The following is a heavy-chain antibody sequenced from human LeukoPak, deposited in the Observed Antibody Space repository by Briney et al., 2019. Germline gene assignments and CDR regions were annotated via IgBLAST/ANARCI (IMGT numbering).Heavy chain of an antibody. J-gene: IGHJ5*02. CDR2: IRYDGSNK. Sequence: PGRSLRLSCAASGFTFSSYGMLWVRQAPGKGLEWVAFIRYDGSNKYYADSVKGRFTISRDNSKNTLYLQMNSLRAEDTAVYYCAKVGAPAAISSYHWFDPWGQGTLVTVSS. CDR3: AKVGAPAAISSYHWFDP. CDR1: GFTFSSYG. D-gene: IGHD2-2*01. V-gene: IGHV3-30*02.